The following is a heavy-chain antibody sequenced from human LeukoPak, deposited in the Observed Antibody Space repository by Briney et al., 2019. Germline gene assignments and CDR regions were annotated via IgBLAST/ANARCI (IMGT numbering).Heavy chain of an antibody. CDR2: INTDGSTT. D-gene: IGHD4-17*01. Sequence: GGSLRLSCAASGFTFSNYWMHWVRQAPGKGLVWVSRINTDGSTTTYADSVKGRFTISRDNAKNTLYLQMNSLRAEDTAVYYCARDAYTTTSNWLDPWGQGTLVTVSS. CDR1: GFTFSNYW. CDR3: ARDAYTTTSNWLDP. V-gene: IGHV3-74*01. J-gene: IGHJ5*02.